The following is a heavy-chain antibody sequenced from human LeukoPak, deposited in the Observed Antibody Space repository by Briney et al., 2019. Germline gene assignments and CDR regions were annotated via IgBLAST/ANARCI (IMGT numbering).Heavy chain of an antibody. V-gene: IGHV4-59*06. Sequence: SETLSLTCTVSGGSISSYYWSWIRQHPGKGLEWIGYIYYSGSTYYNPSLKSRVTISVDTSKNQFSLKLSSVTAADTAVYYCARDLNKESITIFGVVNHNWFDPWSQGTLVTVSS. CDR1: GGSISSYY. CDR3: ARDLNKESITIFGVVNHNWFDP. J-gene: IGHJ5*02. D-gene: IGHD3-3*01. CDR2: IYYSGST.